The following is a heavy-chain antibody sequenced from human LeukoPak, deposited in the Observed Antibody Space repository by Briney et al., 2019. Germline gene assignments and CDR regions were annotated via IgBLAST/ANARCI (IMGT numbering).Heavy chain of an antibody. CDR3: ASRKLGNDY. D-gene: IGHD7-27*01. J-gene: IGHJ4*02. CDR1: GGSVTDCY. V-gene: IGHV4-59*02. Sequence: SETLSLTCTVSGGSVTDCYWSWIRQSPGKGLEWIGYIYYTGTSYNPSLKSRVTISADTSKNQFSLKLISVTAADTAVYYCASRKLGNDYWGQGTLVTVSS. CDR2: IYYTGT.